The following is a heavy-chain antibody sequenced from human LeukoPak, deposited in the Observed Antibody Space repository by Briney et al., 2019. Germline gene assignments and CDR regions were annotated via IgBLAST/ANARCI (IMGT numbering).Heavy chain of an antibody. CDR3: ARGVHVRSCSGGSCYSDLGY. J-gene: IGHJ4*02. CDR2: INPNSGGT. CDR1: GYTFTGYY. D-gene: IGHD2-15*01. V-gene: IGHV1-2*04. Sequence: ASVKVSCKASGYTFTGYYMHWVRQAPGQGLEWMGWINPNSGGTNYAQKFQGWVTMTRDTSISTAYMELSRLRSDDTAVYYCARGVHVRSCSGGSCYSDLGYWGQGTLVTVSS.